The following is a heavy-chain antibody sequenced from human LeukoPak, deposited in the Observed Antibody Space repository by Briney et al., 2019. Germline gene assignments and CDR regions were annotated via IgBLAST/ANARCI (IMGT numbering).Heavy chain of an antibody. CDR3: ARVKGWGAKTIFGVVADAFDI. J-gene: IGHJ3*02. Sequence: PSETLSLTCTVSGGSISSYYWSWIRQPPGKGLEWIGYIYYSGSTNYNPSLKSRVTISVDTSKNQFSLKLSSVTAADTAVYYCARVKGWGAKTIFGVVADAFDIWGQGTMVTVSS. D-gene: IGHD3-3*01. CDR1: GGSISSYY. CDR2: IYYSGST. V-gene: IGHV4-59*01.